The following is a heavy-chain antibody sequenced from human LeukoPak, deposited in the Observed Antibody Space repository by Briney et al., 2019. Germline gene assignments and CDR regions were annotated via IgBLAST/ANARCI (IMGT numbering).Heavy chain of an antibody. D-gene: IGHD3-3*01. CDR1: GGTFNSYA. CDR2: IIPIFGTA. CDR3: ASRVVIDRYFDY. Sequence: PVKVSCKASGGTFNSYAISWVRQAPGQGLEWMGGIIPIFGTANYAQKFQGRVTITADESTSTAYMELSSPRSVDTAVYYCASRVVIDRYFDYWGQGTLVTVSS. J-gene: IGHJ4*02. V-gene: IGHV1-69*13.